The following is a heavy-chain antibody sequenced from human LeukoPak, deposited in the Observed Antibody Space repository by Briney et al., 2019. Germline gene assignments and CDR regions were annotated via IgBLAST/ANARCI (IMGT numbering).Heavy chain of an antibody. CDR2: IIPIFGTA. CDR1: GGTFSSYA. V-gene: IGHV1-69*13. CDR3: ARGWDYDSGGRPTAYVY. Sequence: SVKVSCKASGGTFSSYAISWVRQAPGQGLEWMGGIIPIFGTANYAQKFQGKVTITADESTSTAYMELRSLRSGDTAVYYCARGWDYDSGGRPTAYVYWGQGTLVTVSS. J-gene: IGHJ4*02. D-gene: IGHD3-22*01.